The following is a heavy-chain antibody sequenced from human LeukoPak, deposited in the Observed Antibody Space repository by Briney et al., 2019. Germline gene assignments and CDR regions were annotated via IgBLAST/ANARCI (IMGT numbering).Heavy chain of an antibody. V-gene: IGHV5-51*01. CDR2: IYPGDSDT. J-gene: IGHJ6*02. CDR3: VRDMRVPFGSPLIRTYYGMDV. D-gene: IGHD3-10*01. Sequence: GESLKISCKGSGYSFTSYWIGWVRQMPGKGLEWMGIIYPGDSDTRYSPSFQGQVTISADKSISTAYLQWSSLKASDTAMYYCVRDMRVPFGSPLIRTYYGMDVWGQGTTVTVSS. CDR1: GYSFTSYW.